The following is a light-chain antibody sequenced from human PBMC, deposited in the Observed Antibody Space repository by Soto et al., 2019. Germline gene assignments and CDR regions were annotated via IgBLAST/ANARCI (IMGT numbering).Light chain of an antibody. J-gene: IGLJ1*01. V-gene: IGLV1-40*01. CDR2: DNS. Sequence: QSVLTQPPSVSGAPGQRVTISCTGSSSNIGAGYDVHWYQQLPGTAPKLLIYDNSNRPSGVPDRFSGSKSGTSASLAITGLQAEDEADYYCQSYDSSLSVLYVFGPGTKVTVL. CDR1: SSNIGAGYD. CDR3: QSYDSSLSVLYV.